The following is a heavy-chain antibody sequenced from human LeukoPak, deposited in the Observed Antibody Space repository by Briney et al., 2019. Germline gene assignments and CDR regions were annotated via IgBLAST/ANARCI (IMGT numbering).Heavy chain of an antibody. CDR2: ISTSSIYI. CDR1: GFTFSSYI. J-gene: IGHJ4*02. D-gene: IGHD4-17*01. V-gene: IGHV3-21*01. CDR3: ARVAINDYGDYSDY. Sequence: GGSLRLSCAASGFTFSSYIMNWVRQAPGKGLEWVSSISTSSIYIYYADSLKGRFTISRDNAKNSLYLQMNSLRAEDTAVYYCARVAINDYGDYSDYWGQGTLVTVSS.